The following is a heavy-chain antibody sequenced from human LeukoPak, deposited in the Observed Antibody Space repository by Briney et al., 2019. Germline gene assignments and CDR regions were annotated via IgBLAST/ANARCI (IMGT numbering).Heavy chain of an antibody. CDR2: IIPVFGTT. CDR1: GGSLSTYI. D-gene: IGHD3-16*01. Sequence: ASVKVSCKASGGSLSTYIITWVRHAPGQGIEWGGGIIPVFGTTNYALKFQDRVKITTDESTSAAHMELSSLRSEDSAVYYCARGETYDSYEIRGNALDVWGQGTMVTVSS. CDR3: ARGETYDSYEIRGNALDV. V-gene: IGHV1-69*05. J-gene: IGHJ3*01.